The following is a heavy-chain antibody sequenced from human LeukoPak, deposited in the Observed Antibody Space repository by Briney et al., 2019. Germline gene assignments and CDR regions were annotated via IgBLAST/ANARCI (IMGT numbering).Heavy chain of an antibody. Sequence: GESLRLSCAASGFTVSSNYMSWVRQVPGKGLEWVSVIYSDGTISYADSVKGRLTISRDNSENTLYLQMNSLRVEDTAVYYCAREVGGGASGQWGQGTL. V-gene: IGHV3-66*01. D-gene: IGHD3-16*01. CDR1: GFTVSSNY. CDR3: AREVGGGASGQ. CDR2: IYSDGTI. J-gene: IGHJ4*02.